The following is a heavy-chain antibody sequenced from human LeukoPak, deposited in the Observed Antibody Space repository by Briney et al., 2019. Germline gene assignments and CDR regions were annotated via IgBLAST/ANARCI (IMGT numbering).Heavy chain of an antibody. CDR1: GGSISNYY. J-gene: IGHJ1*01. CDR3: TRAAVTTSRYFQH. CDR2: IYNSGHT. Sequence: SETLSLTCTVSGGSISNYYWSWIRQPPGKGLEWIGYIYNSGHTNYNPSLKSRVTISEDTSKNQLSLKLSSVTAADTAVYYCTRAAVTTSRYFQHWGQGTLVTVSS. V-gene: IGHV4-59*01. D-gene: IGHD4-17*01.